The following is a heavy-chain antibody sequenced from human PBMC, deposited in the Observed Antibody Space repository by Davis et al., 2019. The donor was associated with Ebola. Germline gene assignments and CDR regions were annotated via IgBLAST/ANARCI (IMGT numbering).Heavy chain of an antibody. D-gene: IGHD3-22*01. CDR3: AKEGSSGYYYEEDWFDP. J-gene: IGHJ5*02. CDR1: GFTFSSYA. V-gene: IGHV3-23*01. Sequence: PGGSLRLSCAASGFTFSSYAMSWVRQAPGKGLEWVSAISGSGGSTYYADSVKGRFTISRDNSKNTLYLQMNSLRAEDTAVYYCAKEGSSGYYYEEDWFDPWGQGTLVTVSS. CDR2: ISGSGGST.